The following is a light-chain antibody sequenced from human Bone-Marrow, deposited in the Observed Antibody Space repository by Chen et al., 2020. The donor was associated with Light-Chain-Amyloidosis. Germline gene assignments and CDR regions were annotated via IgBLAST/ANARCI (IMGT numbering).Light chain of an antibody. J-gene: IGLJ3*02. CDR1: NIGSTS. CDR3: QVWDRDSDRPV. V-gene: IGLV3-21*02. CDR2: DDS. Sequence: YVLTQPSSVSAAPGQTATIACGGNNIGSTSVHWYQQTPGQAPLLVVYDDSDRPSGIPERLSGSNSGNTATLTISRVEAGDEADYYCQVWDRDSDRPVFGRGTRLTVL.